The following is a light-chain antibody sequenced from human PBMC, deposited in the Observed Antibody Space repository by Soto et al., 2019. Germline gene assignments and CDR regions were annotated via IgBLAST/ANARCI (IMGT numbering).Light chain of an antibody. V-gene: IGKV2-28*01. Sequence: DIVMTQSPLSLPVTPGEPASISCRSSQSLLHSNGYNYLDWYLQKPGQSPQLLIYLGSNRASGVTDRFSDSGSGADFTLKISRVEAEDVGVYYCMQALQTPPWTFGQGTKVEIK. CDR3: MQALQTPPWT. CDR1: QSLLHSNGYNY. J-gene: IGKJ1*01. CDR2: LGS.